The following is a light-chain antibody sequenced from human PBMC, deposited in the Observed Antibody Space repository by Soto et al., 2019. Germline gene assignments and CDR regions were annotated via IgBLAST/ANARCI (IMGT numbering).Light chain of an antibody. Sequence: DIQMTQSPSSLSASVGDRVTITCRASQGIGKGLAWYQQKPGKVPTVLIYAASTLQSGVPSRFSGSGSGTDFTLTISSMQPDDVATYYCQKYDSAPWAFGQGNKVEIK. CDR3: QKYDSAPWA. CDR1: QGIGKG. CDR2: AAS. V-gene: IGKV1-27*01. J-gene: IGKJ1*01.